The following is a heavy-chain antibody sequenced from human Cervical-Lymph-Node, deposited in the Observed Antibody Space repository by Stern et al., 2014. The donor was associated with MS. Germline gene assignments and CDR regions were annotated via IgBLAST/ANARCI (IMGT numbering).Heavy chain of an antibody. CDR2: IYHSGAS. J-gene: IGHJ2*01. CDR3: ARERQQYCNSEGCSYWYFDL. Sequence: QGQLQESGPGLVKPSGTLSLTGAVSGGSVSSTNWWSWVRQSPGKGLEWIGNIYHSGASNSSPSLGTRVSISLDNSKNHLSLHLISVPAADTAVYYCARERQQYCNSEGCSYWYFDLWGRGTLVTVSS. V-gene: IGHV4-4*02. D-gene: IGHD2/OR15-2a*01. CDR1: GGSVSSTNW.